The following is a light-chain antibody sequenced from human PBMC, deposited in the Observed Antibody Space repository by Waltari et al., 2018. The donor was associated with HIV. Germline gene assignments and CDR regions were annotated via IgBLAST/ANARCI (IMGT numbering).Light chain of an antibody. V-gene: IGLV3-19*01. J-gene: IGLJ2*01. CDR2: GKT. Sequence: SSELTQDPAVSVALGQTIRITCQGDSLRNYYASWYQQKPGQAPVLVIYGKTNRPSGIPDRFSGSYSGNTASLTITGAQAEDEADYDCNSRDSSGNLVVFGGGTKVTVL. CDR3: NSRDSSGNLVV. CDR1: SLRNYY.